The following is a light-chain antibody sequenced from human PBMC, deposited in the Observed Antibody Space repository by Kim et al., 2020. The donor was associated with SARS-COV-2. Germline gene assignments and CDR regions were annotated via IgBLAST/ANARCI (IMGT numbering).Light chain of an antibody. CDR2: RAT. CDR1: RSVSRW. V-gene: IGKV1-5*03. CDR3: QQYNSYIDYT. Sequence: VRDRVSTTGWASRSVSRWLAWYQQKAGNAHTLLIYRATTLFSGVPSSFSGRGSGKEFTLTFASLQPEDFATYYCQQYNSYIDYTFGQGTKVDIK. J-gene: IGKJ2*01.